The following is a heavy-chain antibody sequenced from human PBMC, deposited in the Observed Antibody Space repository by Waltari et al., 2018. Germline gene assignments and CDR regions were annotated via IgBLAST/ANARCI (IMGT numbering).Heavy chain of an antibody. CDR2: IYYSGST. CDR3: ARERGITMVQGVIRDDAFDI. Sequence: QVQLQESGPGLVKPSETLSLTCTVSGGSISSHYWSWIRPPPGKGLEWRGYIYYSGSTNYNPSLKSRVTISVDTSKNQFSLKLSSVTAADTAVYYCARERGITMVQGVIRDDAFDIWGQGTMVTVSS. V-gene: IGHV4-59*11. J-gene: IGHJ3*02. D-gene: IGHD3-10*01. CDR1: GGSISSHY.